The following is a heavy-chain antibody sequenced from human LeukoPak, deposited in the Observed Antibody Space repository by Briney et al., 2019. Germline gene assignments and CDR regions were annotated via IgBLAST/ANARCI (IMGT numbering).Heavy chain of an antibody. CDR2: IKQGGSEK. D-gene: IGHD1-26*01. Sequence: GGSLRLSCAASGFTFSSYWMNWVRQAPGKGLEWVAIIKQGGSEKYYVDSVKGRFTISRDNAKNSLYLQMNSLRAEDTAVYYCALGGSYYYFDYWGQGTLVTVSS. CDR3: ALGGSYYYFDY. V-gene: IGHV3-7*01. J-gene: IGHJ4*02. CDR1: GFTFSSYW.